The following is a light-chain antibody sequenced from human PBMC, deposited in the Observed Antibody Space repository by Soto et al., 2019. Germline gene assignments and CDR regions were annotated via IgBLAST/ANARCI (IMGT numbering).Light chain of an antibody. CDR1: QSVASSY. J-gene: IGKJ1*01. CDR3: QQYARSPPT. V-gene: IGKV3-20*01. CDR2: SAS. Sequence: EVVLTQSPGTLSLSPGERVTLSCRASQSVASSYLAWYQQKPGRAPRLLFYSASSRATGIPDRFSGSGSGTDFTLTISGLEPEDFAVYYCQQYARSPPTFGQGTKVEIK.